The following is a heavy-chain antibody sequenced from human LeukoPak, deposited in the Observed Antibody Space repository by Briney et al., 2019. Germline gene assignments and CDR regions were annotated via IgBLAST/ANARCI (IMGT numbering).Heavy chain of an antibody. D-gene: IGHD6-19*01. CDR2: IYHSGST. J-gene: IGHJ4*02. CDR3: ARGPGPYSSGWKY. CDR1: GGSISSSNW. Sequence: SETLSLTCTVSGGSISSSNWWSWVRQPPGKGLEWIGEIYHSGSTNYNPSLKSRVTISVDKSKNQFSLKLSSVTAADTAVYYCARGPGPYSSGWKYWGQGTLVTVSS. V-gene: IGHV4-4*02.